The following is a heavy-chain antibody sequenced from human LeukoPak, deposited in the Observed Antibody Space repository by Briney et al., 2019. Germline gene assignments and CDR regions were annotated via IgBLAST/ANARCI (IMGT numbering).Heavy chain of an antibody. CDR1: GFTFSSYS. J-gene: IGHJ4*02. CDR3: ARPRSPLTGTSHFDY. V-gene: IGHV3-21*01. D-gene: IGHD1-7*01. Sequence: GGSLRLSCAASGFTFSSYSMNWVRQAPGKGLEWVSSISSSSSYIYYADSVKGRFTISRDNAKNSLYLQMNSLRAEDTAVYYCARPRSPLTGTSHFDYWGQGTLVTVSS. CDR2: ISSSSSYI.